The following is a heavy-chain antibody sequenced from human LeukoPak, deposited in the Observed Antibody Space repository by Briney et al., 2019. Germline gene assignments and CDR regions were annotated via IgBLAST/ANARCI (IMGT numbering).Heavy chain of an antibody. CDR2: IIPIFGTA. V-gene: IGHV1-69*01. CDR3: ARDFPMYSGRAEVTLDY. CDR1: GGTFSSYA. Sequence: GASVKVSCKASGGTFSSYAISWVRQAPGQGLEWMGGIIPIFGTANYAQKFQGRVTITADESTSTAYMELSSLRSEDTAVYYCARDFPMYSGRAEVTLDYWGQGTLVTVSS. D-gene: IGHD1-26*01. J-gene: IGHJ4*02.